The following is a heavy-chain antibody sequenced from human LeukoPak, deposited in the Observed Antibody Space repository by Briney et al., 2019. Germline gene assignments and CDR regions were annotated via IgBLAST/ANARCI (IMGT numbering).Heavy chain of an antibody. CDR1: GYTFTSYG. Sequence: ASVKVSCKASGYTFTSYGISWVRQAPGQGLEWMGWISGYNGNTDYAQKLQGRVTMTTDTSTNTAYMELRSLSSDDTAIYYCARASRDSSSLFLYWGQGTLVTVSS. CDR2: ISGYNGNT. D-gene: IGHD6-13*01. V-gene: IGHV1-18*01. CDR3: ARASRDSSSLFLY. J-gene: IGHJ4*02.